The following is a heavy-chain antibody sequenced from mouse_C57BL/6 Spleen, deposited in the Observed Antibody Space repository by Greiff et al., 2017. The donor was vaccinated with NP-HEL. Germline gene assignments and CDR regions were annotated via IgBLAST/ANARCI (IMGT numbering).Heavy chain of an antibody. CDR1: GFTFSDYG. CDR3: ARPWGKGAMDY. V-gene: IGHV5-17*01. D-gene: IGHD1-3*01. J-gene: IGHJ4*01. CDR2: ISSGSSTI. Sequence: EVHLVESGGGLVKPGGSLKLSCAASGFTFSDYGMHWVRQAPEKGLEWVAYISSGSSTIYYADTVKGRFTISRDNAKNTLFLQMTSLRSEDTAMYYCARPWGKGAMDYWGQGTSVTVSS.